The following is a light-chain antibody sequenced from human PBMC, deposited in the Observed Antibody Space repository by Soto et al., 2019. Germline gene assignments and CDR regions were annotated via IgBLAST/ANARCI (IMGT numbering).Light chain of an antibody. Sequence: EIVMTPSQPTPPVSTAQTASLSCMASQRVSTTVSWYHHKPCEAPRLLIYGASSSAAGIPDRCSGSGSGKVFPITISRLEHEYSGVYYCQQYESSLTFGGGTKVDIK. J-gene: IGKJ4*01. CDR2: GAS. CDR3: QQYESSLT. V-gene: IGKV3-20*01. CDR1: QRVSTT.